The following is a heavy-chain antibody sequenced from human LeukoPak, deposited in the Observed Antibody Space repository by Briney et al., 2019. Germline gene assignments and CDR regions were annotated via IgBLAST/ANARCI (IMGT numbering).Heavy chain of an antibody. Sequence: SETLSLTCTVSGGSISSSSYYWGWIRQPPGKGLEWIGSIYYSGSTCYNPSLKSRVTISVDTSKNQFSLKLSSVTAADTAVYYCARCSGWYYYYMDVWGKGTTVTVSS. CDR1: GGSISSSSYY. CDR3: ARCSGWYYYYMDV. CDR2: IYYSGST. D-gene: IGHD6-19*01. V-gene: IGHV4-39*07. J-gene: IGHJ6*03.